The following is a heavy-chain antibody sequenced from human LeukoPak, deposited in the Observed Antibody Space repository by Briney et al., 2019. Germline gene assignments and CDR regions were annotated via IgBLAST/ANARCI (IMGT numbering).Heavy chain of an antibody. D-gene: IGHD3-22*01. CDR1: GYTFTGYY. CDR2: INLNNDDT. CDR3: ARGYYYDSSGYYQLDY. J-gene: IGHJ4*02. V-gene: IGHV1-2*04. Sequence: ASVKVSCKASGYTFTGYYMHWVRQAPGQGLEWMGWINLNNDDTNYAQKFQGWVTMTRDTSISTAYMELSRLRSDDTAVYYCARGYYYDSSGYYQLDYWGQGTLVTVSS.